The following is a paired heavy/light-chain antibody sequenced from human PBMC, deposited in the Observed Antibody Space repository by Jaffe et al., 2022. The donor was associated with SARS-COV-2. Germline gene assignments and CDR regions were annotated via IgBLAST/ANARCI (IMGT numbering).Light chain of an antibody. J-gene: IGLJ3*02. Sequence: QSVLTQPPSVSGTPGQRVTIPCSGGTSNIGRNTVNWYQQFPGTAPKLLIFSDDQRPSGVPDRFSGSKSGTSASLAISGLQSEDEAEYFCAAWDDILNGSLFGGGTKVTVL. CDR3: AAWDDILNGSL. V-gene: IGLV1-44*01. CDR2: SDD. CDR1: TSNIGRNT.
Heavy chain of an antibody. V-gene: IGHV1-46*04. D-gene: IGHD6-19*01. J-gene: IGHJ6*03. Sequence: QVQLVQSGAEVKKPGASVKVSCKTSGDTFTSFFMHWVRQAPGQGLEWVGMINPRGGSTTYGQKLQGRVTMTRDTSTGTVYMELSRLKSEDTAVYFCARSGQWLGTRGGYMDVWGKGTAVSVSS. CDR3: ARSGQWLGTRGGYMDV. CDR2: INPRGGST. CDR1: GDTFTSFF.